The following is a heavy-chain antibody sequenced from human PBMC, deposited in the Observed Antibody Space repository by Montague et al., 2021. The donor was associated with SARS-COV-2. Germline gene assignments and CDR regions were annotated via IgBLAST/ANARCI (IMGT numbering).Heavy chain of an antibody. CDR3: ARDAYSNYGEGNYFDY. V-gene: IGHV3-30-3*01. CDR1: GFTFSSYA. D-gene: IGHD4-11*01. CDR2: ISYDGINK. J-gene: IGHJ4*02. Sequence: SLRLSFAASGFTFSSYAMHWVRQAPGKGLEWVAVISYDGINKYYADSVKGRFTISRDNSKNTLYLQMNSLRAEDTAVYYCARDAYSNYGEGNYFDYWGQGTLVTVSS.